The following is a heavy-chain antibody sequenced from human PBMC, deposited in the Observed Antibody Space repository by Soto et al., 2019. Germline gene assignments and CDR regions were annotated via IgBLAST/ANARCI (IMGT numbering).Heavy chain of an antibody. CDR1: GYIFSRYD. D-gene: IGHD3-16*01. CDR2: MNPNSGYT. Sequence: ASVKVSCKASGYIFSRYDINWVRQATGQGPEWMGWMNPNSGYTGYAQKFQGRVTMTRNTSISTAYMEVSSLRSEDTAVYYCARGQLGDAFDIWGQGTMVTVSS. CDR3: ARGQLGDAFDI. V-gene: IGHV1-8*01. J-gene: IGHJ3*02.